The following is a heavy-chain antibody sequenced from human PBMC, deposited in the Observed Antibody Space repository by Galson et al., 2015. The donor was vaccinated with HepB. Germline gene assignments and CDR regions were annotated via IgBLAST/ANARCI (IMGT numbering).Heavy chain of an antibody. CDR1: GFTFSSYT. Sequence: SLRLSCAASGFTFSSYTMNWVRQAPGKGLEWVSSISGSYTIYYADSVKGRFTISRDNAKNSLYLQMNSLRDEDTAVYYCARRSSGNSFDLWGQGTTVTVSS. J-gene: IGHJ6*02. V-gene: IGHV3-48*02. CDR2: ISGSYTI. CDR3: ARRSSGNSFDL. D-gene: IGHD4-23*01.